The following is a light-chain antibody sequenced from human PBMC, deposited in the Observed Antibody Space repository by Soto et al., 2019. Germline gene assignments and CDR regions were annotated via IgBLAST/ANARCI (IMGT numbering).Light chain of an antibody. Sequence: QSALTQPPSASGSPGQSVTISCTGTSSDVGGYNYVSCDQQHTGKAPKLIISEVSKRPSGVPDRFSGSKSGNTASLTVSGLQAEDEADYYCTSHAGSNNSVFGNGPKLTVL. V-gene: IGLV2-8*01. CDR2: EVS. J-gene: IGLJ1*01. CDR3: TSHAGSNNSV. CDR1: SSDVGGYNY.